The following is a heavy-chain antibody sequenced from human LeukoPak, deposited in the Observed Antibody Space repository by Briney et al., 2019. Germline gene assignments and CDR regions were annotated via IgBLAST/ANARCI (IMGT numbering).Heavy chain of an antibody. Sequence: GGSLRLSCAASGFTFSSYWMSWVRQAPGKGLEWVANIKQDGSEKYYVDSVKGRFTISRDNAKNSLYLQMNSLRAEDTAVYYCARGAGWYYDFWSGPVNDAFDIWGQGTMVTVSS. D-gene: IGHD3-3*01. CDR2: IKQDGSEK. CDR3: ARGAGWYYDFWSGPVNDAFDI. V-gene: IGHV3-7*01. CDR1: GFTFSSYW. J-gene: IGHJ3*02.